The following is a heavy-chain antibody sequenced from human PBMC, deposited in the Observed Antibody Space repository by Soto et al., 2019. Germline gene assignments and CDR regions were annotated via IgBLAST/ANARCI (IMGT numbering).Heavy chain of an antibody. CDR1: GGSFSGYY. V-gene: IGHV4-34*01. CDR3: ARDRAGSSSWEYYYYYGMDV. Sequence: SETLSLTCAVYGGSFSGYYWSWIRQPPGKGLEWIGEINHSGSTNYNPSLKSRVTISVDTSKNQFSLKLSSVTAADTAVYYCARDRAGSSSWEYYYYYGMDVWGQGTTVTVPS. D-gene: IGHD6-13*01. CDR2: INHSGST. J-gene: IGHJ6*02.